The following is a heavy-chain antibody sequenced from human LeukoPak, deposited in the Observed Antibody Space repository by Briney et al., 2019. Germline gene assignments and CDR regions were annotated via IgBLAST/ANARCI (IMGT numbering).Heavy chain of an antibody. Sequence: GGSLRLSCAASGFTFSSHSMNWVRQAPGKGLEWVSSITSSGRYIYDADSVKGRFTISRDNAKNSLYLQMNSLRAEDTAVYYCARDPVWSPVSGVFDSWGQGTLVTVSS. J-gene: IGHJ4*02. CDR3: ARDPVWSPVSGVFDS. CDR1: GFTFSSHS. D-gene: IGHD2-21*01. V-gene: IGHV3-21*01. CDR2: ITSSGRYI.